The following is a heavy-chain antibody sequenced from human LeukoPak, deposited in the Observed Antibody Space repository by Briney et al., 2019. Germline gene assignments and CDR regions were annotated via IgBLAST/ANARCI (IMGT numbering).Heavy chain of an antibody. CDR3: ARSVVVPPNFDY. Sequence: GASVKVSCKASGYTFTGFYMHWVRQAPGPGLEWMGWINPNSGGTNYAQKFQDRITMTRDTSISTAYMELSRLRSDDTAVYYCARSVVVPPNFDYWGQGTLVTVSS. D-gene: IGHD2-2*01. CDR2: INPNSGGT. V-gene: IGHV1-2*02. CDR1: GYTFTGFY. J-gene: IGHJ4*02.